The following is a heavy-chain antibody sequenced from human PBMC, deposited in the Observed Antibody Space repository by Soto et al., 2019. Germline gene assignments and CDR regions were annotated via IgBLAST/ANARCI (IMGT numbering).Heavy chain of an antibody. V-gene: IGHV1-18*01. Sequence: QVQLVQSGAEVKKPGASVKVSCKASGYTFTSYGISWVRQAPGQGLEWMGWISAYNGNTNYAQKLQGRVTMTTDTSTSTAYMELRSLRSDDTAVYYCAAQRPSTVVKVPSRSPNAFDIWGQGTMVTVSS. J-gene: IGHJ3*02. D-gene: IGHD4-17*01. CDR1: GYTFTSYG. CDR2: ISAYNGNT. CDR3: AAQRPSTVVKVPSRSPNAFDI.